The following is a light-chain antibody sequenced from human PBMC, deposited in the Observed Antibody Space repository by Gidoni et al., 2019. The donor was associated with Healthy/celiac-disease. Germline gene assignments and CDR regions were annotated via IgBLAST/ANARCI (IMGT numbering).Light chain of an antibody. CDR2: DAS. CDR1: QSVSSY. CDR3: QQRSNWPGLT. Sequence: EIVLTQSPATLSLSPGERATLSCRASQSVSSYLAWYQQKPGQAPRLLIYDASNRATGIPARFRGSGSGTDFTLTISSREPEDVAVYYCQQRSNWPGLTFGGXTKVEIK. V-gene: IGKV3-11*01. J-gene: IGKJ4*01.